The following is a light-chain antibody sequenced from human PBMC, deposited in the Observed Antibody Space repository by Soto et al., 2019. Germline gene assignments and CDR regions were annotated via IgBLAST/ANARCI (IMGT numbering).Light chain of an antibody. V-gene: IGKV1-5*03. CDR1: QSISSW. Sequence: DIQMTQSPSTLSASVGDRVTITCRASQSISSWLAWYQQKPGKAPKLLIYKASSLESGVPSRFSGSGSGTEFTLTIRSLQPDDFATYYCQQYNTYLWTFGQGSKLDI. CDR3: QQYNTYLWT. CDR2: KAS. J-gene: IGKJ1*01.